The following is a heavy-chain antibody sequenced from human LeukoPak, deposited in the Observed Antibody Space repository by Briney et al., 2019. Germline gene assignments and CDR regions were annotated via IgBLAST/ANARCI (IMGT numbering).Heavy chain of an antibody. D-gene: IGHD2-8*01. J-gene: IGHJ4*02. CDR3: ARGPLIEYCTDGICYSPHYFDY. CDR2: ISSSGSTI. CDR1: GFTFSDYY. V-gene: IGHV3-11*04. Sequence: GGSLRLSCAASGFTFSDYYMSWIRQAPGKGLEWVSYISSSGSTIYYADSVKGRFTISRDNAKNSLYLQMNSLRAEDTAVYYCARGPLIEYCTDGICYSPHYFDYWGQGTLVTVSS.